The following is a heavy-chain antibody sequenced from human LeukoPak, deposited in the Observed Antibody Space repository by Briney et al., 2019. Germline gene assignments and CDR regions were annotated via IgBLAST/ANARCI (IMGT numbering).Heavy chain of an antibody. CDR3: AREGFMTTVTRVAY. D-gene: IGHD4-17*01. Sequence: PGGSLRLSCAASGFTFSSYAMHWVRQAPGKGLEWVAVISYDGSNKYYADSVKGRFTISRDNSKNTLYLQMNSLRAEDTAVYYCAREGFMTTVTRVAYWGQGTLVTVSS. V-gene: IGHV3-30-3*01. J-gene: IGHJ4*02. CDR2: ISYDGSNK. CDR1: GFTFSSYA.